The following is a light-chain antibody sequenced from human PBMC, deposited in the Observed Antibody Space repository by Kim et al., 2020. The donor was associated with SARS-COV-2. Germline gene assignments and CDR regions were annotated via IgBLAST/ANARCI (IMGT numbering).Light chain of an antibody. CDR1: SSNIGSNY. CDR3: AAWDDSLSGGV. Sequence: GQRVTISCSGSSSNIGSNYVYWYQQLPGTAPKLRIYRNNQRPSGVPDRFSGSKSGTSASLAISGLRSEDEADYYCAAWDDSLSGGVFGGGTQLTVL. CDR2: RNN. V-gene: IGLV1-47*01. J-gene: IGLJ3*02.